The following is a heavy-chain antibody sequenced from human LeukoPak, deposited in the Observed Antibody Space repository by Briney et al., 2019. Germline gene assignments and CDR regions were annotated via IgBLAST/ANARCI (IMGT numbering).Heavy chain of an antibody. J-gene: IGHJ4*02. D-gene: IGHD2-15*01. CDR2: IKQDGSDK. V-gene: IGHV3-7*01. CDR1: GFTFSSYW. CDR3: LTSTRSHRFDY. Sequence: PRGSLRLSCAASGFTFSSYWMCWVRQAPGKGLEWVAIIKQDGSDKYYVDSVEGRFIISRDNAKNSLYLQMNSLRAEDTAVYYCLTSTRSHRFDYWGQGTLVTVSS.